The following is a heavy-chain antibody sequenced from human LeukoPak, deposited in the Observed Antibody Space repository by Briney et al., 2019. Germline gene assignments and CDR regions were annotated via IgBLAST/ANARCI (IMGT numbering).Heavy chain of an antibody. D-gene: IGHD3-22*01. J-gene: IGHJ4*02. Sequence: SETLSLTCTVSGGSISSSSYYWGWIRQPPGKGLEWIGSIYYSGSTYHNPSLKSRVTISVDTSKNQFSLKLSSVTAADTAVYYCARHMLSYDSSGYYPDYWGQGTLVTVSS. CDR2: IYYSGST. CDR1: GGSISSSSYY. CDR3: ARHMLSYDSSGYYPDY. V-gene: IGHV4-39*01.